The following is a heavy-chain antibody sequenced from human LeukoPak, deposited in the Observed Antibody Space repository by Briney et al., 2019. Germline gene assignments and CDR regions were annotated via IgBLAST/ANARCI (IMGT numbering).Heavy chain of an antibody. Sequence: GGSLRLSCAASGFTLSNYAMSWVRQAPGKGLEWVSSISGSVGSTYYADSVKGRFTISRDNSKNTLYLQMNSLRAEDTAVYYCAKDRGYCSGGSCYTRYFDYWGQGTLVTVSS. CDR2: ISGSVGST. D-gene: IGHD2-15*01. CDR1: GFTLSNYA. J-gene: IGHJ4*02. V-gene: IGHV3-23*01. CDR3: AKDRGYCSGGSCYTRYFDY.